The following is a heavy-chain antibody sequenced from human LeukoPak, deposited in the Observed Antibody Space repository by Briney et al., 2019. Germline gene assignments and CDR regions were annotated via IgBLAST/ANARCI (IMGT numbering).Heavy chain of an antibody. CDR1: GGGSFTDYS. Sequence: TSETLSLTCVVSGGGSFTDYSWNWIRQSPGKSLEWVGEITHAAILNYNPSLKGRVAISVDTSKNQVSLKLDSMTAADTAMYYCARGRGEAAGLDHWGQGTLVTVSS. D-gene: IGHD6-13*01. J-gene: IGHJ4*02. V-gene: IGHV4-34*01. CDR3: ARGRGEAAGLDH. CDR2: ITHAAIL.